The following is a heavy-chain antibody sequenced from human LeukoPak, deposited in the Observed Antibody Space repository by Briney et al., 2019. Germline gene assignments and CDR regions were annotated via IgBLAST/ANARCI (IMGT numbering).Heavy chain of an antibody. CDR3: AKGRGSGTYTGDY. CDR2: ISGSGGST. V-gene: IGHV3-23*01. D-gene: IGHD3-10*01. J-gene: IGHJ4*02. CDR1: GFTFSSYA. Sequence: PGGSLRLSCAASGFTFSSYAMNWVRQAPGKGLEWVSAISGSGGSTFYADSVKGRFTISRDNPKNTLYLQINSLRAEDTAVYYCAKGRGSGTYTGDYWGQGTLVTVSS.